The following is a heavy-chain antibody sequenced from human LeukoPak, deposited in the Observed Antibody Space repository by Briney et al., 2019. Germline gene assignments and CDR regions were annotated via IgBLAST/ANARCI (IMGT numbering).Heavy chain of an antibody. CDR2: ISAYNGNT. CDR1: GYTFTSYY. CDR3: ARAAVVESFDY. V-gene: IGHV1-18*04. J-gene: IGHJ4*02. D-gene: IGHD6-19*01. Sequence: ASVKVSCKASGYTFTSYYMHWVRQAPGQGLEWMGWISAYNGNTNYAQKLQGRVTMTTDTSTSTAYMELRSLRSDDTAVYYCARAAVVESFDYWGQGTLVTVSS.